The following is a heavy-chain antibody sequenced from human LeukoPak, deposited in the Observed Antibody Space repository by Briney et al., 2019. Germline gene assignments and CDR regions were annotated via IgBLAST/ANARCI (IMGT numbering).Heavy chain of an antibody. CDR2: INPNTGGT. V-gene: IGHV1-2*02. CDR1: GYSFTGYY. J-gene: IGHJ1*01. CDR3: ARVPDYTNYVDYFQH. D-gene: IGHD4-11*01. Sequence: GASVKVSCKASGYSFTGYYLHWVRQAPGQGLQWMGWINPNTGGTDYAQKFQGRVTMTRDTSISTAFMELTRLTSNDTAVYYCARVPDYTNYVDYFQHWGQGTLVSVSS.